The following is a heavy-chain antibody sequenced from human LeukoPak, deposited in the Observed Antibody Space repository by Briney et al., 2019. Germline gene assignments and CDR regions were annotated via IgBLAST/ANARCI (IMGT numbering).Heavy chain of an antibody. V-gene: IGHV4-59*01. CDR2: IYYSGTI. CDR3: ARGTIFGAATNWFDS. J-gene: IGHJ5*01. D-gene: IGHD3-3*01. Sequence: PSETLSLTCTVSGGSMSGYYWSWIRQSPGKGLEWIAYIYYSGTINYNPSLKSRATISVDTSKNQFSLKLSSVTAADTAVYYCARGTIFGAATNWFDSWGQGTLVIVSS. CDR1: GGSMSGYY.